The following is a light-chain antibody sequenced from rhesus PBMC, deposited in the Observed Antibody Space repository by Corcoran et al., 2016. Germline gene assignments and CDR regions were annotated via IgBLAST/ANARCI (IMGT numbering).Light chain of an antibody. CDR1: QSVSSS. CDR3: QQYSTWPWT. CDR2: GAT. Sequence: EIVLTQSPATLSLSPGERATLSCRASQSVSSSLAWYQQKPEQAPRLLIYGATKRATGIPDRFSGSGSRTDFTLTISSLEPVDFTVYYCQQYSTWPWTFGQGTKVEIK. J-gene: IGKJ1*01. V-gene: IGKV3-42*03.